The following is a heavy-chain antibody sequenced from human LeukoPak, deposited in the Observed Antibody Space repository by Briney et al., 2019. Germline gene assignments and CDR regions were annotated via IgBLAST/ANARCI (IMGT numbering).Heavy chain of an antibody. D-gene: IGHD3-22*01. Sequence: GGSLRLSCAASGFTFSDYYMSWIRQAPGKGLEWVSYISSSGSTIYYADSVKGRFTISRDNAKNSLYLQMNSLRAEDKAVYYCARVKNYDRVVFFNYWGKGTLVTVS. J-gene: IGHJ4*02. CDR2: ISSSGSTI. CDR3: ARVKNYDRVVFFNY. V-gene: IGHV3-11*04. CDR1: GFTFSDYY.